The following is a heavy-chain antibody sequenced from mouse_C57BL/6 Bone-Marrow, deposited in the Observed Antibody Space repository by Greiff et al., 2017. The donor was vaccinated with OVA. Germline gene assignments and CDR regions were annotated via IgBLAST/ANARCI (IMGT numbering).Heavy chain of an antibody. CDR2: IYPRGGNT. V-gene: IGHV1-81*01. CDR1: GYTFTSYG. CDR3: AREGYYYGSRAWFAY. D-gene: IGHD1-1*01. Sequence: VQRVESGAELARPGASVKLSCKASGYTFTSYGISWVKQRTGQGLEWIGEIYPRGGNTYYNEKFKGKATLTADKSSSTAYMELRSLTSEDSAVYIGAREGYYYGSRAWFAYWGQGTLVTVSA. J-gene: IGHJ3*01.